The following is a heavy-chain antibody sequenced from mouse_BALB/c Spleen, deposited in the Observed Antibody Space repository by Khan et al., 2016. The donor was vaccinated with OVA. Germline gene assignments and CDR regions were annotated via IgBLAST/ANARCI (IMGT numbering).Heavy chain of an antibody. Sequence: EVQLQVSGGGLVQPGGSLKLSCAASGFDFSRYWMSWVRQAPGKGLEWIGEINPDSSTINYTPSLKDKFIISGDNAKNTLYLQMSKVRSEETALYYCARGLRRYYYAMDYWGQGTSVNVSS. CDR1: GFDFSRYW. CDR2: INPDSSTI. D-gene: IGHD2-2*01. V-gene: IGHV4-1*02. J-gene: IGHJ4*01. CDR3: ARGLRRYYYAMDY.